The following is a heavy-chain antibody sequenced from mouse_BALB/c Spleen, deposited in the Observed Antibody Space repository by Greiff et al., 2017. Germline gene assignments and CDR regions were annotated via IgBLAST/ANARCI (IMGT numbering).Heavy chain of an antibody. D-gene: IGHD1-1*01. CDR2: ISSGSSTI. Sequence: EVKLVESGGGLVQPGGSRKLSCAASGFTFSSFGMHWVRQAPEKGLEWVAYISSGSSTIYYADTVKGRFTISRDNPKNTLFLQMTSLRSEDTAMYYCARDGSSVFDYWGQGTTLTVSS. J-gene: IGHJ2*01. V-gene: IGHV5-17*02. CDR3: ARDGSSVFDY. CDR1: GFTFSSFG.